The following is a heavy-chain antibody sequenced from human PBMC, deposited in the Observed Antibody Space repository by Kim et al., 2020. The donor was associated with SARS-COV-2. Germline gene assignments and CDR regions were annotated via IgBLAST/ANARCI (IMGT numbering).Heavy chain of an antibody. CDR3: ARVSRIAAAGLFDY. D-gene: IGHD6-13*01. V-gene: IGHV3-30*04. Sequence: GGSLRLSCAASGFTFSSYAMHWVRQAPGKGLEWVAVISYDGSNKYYADSVKGRFTISRDNSKNTLYLQMNSLRAEDTAVYYCARVSRIAAAGLFDYWGQG. CDR2: ISYDGSNK. CDR1: GFTFSSYA. J-gene: IGHJ4*02.